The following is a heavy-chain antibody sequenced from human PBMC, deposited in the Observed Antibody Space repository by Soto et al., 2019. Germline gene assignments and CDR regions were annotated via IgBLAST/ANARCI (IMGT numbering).Heavy chain of an antibody. D-gene: IGHD3-16*01. CDR3: AKDLSWGQSDY. Sequence: EVELVESGGGLVQPGGSLRLSCAASGFTFSSYWMHWFRQDPGKGLVWVSSIRSDGSATQSEDSVKGRFTVSRDNGTNTLYLQMNSLRDEDTAVYYCAKDLSWGQSDYWGQGTLAIVSS. J-gene: IGHJ4*02. CDR2: IRSDGSAT. CDR1: GFTFSSYW. V-gene: IGHV3-74*01.